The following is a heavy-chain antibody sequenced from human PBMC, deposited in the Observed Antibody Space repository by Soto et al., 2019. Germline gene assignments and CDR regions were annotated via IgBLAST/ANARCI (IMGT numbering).Heavy chain of an antibody. CDR3: ARLIRRMITFGGVPAYFDY. J-gene: IGHJ4*02. CDR2: IYYSGST. D-gene: IGHD3-16*01. CDR1: GGSISSGGYY. V-gene: IGHV4-31*03. Sequence: QVQLQESGPGLVKPSQTLSLTCTVSGGSISSGGYYWSWIRQHPGKGLEWIGYIYYSGSTYYNPSLKSRVTISVDTSKNQFSLKLSSVTAADTAVYYCARLIRRMITFGGVPAYFDYWGQGTLVTVSS.